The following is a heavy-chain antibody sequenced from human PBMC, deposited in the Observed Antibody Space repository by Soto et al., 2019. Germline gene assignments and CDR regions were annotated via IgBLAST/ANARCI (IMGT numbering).Heavy chain of an antibody. J-gene: IGHJ6*03. CDR2: IYHSGST. V-gene: IGHV4-4*02. CDR1: SGSISSSNW. CDR3: ARTAVRDPPLYYYMHV. D-gene: IGHD3-10*01. Sequence: SETLSLTCAVSSGSISSSNWRSWVRQPPGKGLEWIGEIYHSGSTNYNPSLKSRVTISVDKSKNQFSLKLSSVTAADTAVYYCARTAVRDPPLYYYMHVWGKGTTVTVSS.